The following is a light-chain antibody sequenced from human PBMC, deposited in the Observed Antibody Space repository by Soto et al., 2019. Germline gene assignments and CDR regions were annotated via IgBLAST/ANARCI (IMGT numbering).Light chain of an antibody. V-gene: IGKV3-15*01. CDR2: GAS. J-gene: IGKJ5*01. CDR1: HSVNRH. CDR3: QQYKNWPL. Sequence: IMMTQSPDTLSVSPGERVTLSCRTSHSVNRHVAWYQQKPGQAPRLLLYGASTRATGIPVRFSGSGFGTEFTLTISSLQSEDFAVYYCQQYKNWPLFGQGTRLEIK.